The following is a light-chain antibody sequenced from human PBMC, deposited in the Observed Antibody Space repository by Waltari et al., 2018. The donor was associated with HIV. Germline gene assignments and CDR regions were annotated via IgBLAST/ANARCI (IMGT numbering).Light chain of an antibody. V-gene: IGLV2-11*01. CDR3: CSYAGMYTWV. CDR1: SSEVGSSNY. CDR2: DVS. J-gene: IGLJ3*02. Sequence: QSSLTQPRSVSGSPGQSVTISCSGTSSEVGSSNYVSWYQQHPGKAPKVMIYDVSKRPSGVPDRFSGSKSGKTASLTISGLQAEDEADYYCCSYAGMYTWVFGGGTKLTVL.